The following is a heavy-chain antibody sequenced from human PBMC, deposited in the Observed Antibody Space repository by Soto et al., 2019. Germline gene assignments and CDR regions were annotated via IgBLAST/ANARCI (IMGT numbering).Heavy chain of an antibody. CDR1: GFTFTGLY. V-gene: IGHV1-2*02. D-gene: IGHD3-10*01. J-gene: IGHJ4*02. CDR3: AKSESFFRPSFGYFDY. CDR2: INPNSGGT. Sequence: ASVKVSCKASGFTFTGLYIHWVRQAPGQGLEWMGWINPNSGGTSYAQKFQGRVTMTRDTSITTAYMELSRLSSDDTAVYYCAKSESFFRPSFGYFDYWGQGTLVTVSS.